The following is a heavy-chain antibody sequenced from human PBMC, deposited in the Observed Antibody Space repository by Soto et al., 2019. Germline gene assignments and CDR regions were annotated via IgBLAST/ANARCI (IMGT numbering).Heavy chain of an antibody. CDR2: IIPLFGTT. J-gene: IGHJ6*02. V-gene: IGHV1-69*01. Sequence: QVQVVQSGVEVRRPGSSVKVSCKASGDTFKNCVISWVRQAPGQGLEWMGGIIPLFGTTDFAQRFQGRITITTDESTTTAYMALGRLRAEDTATYCCAAELGFWKQSVVWGQWTTVIVSS. CDR1: GDTFKNCV. CDR3: AAELGFWKQSVV. D-gene: IGHD7-27*01.